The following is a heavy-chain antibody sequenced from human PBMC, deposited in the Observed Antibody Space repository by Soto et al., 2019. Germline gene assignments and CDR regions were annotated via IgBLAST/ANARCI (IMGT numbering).Heavy chain of an antibody. D-gene: IGHD1-1*01. CDR3: ATGSFTSAGGRIGYHYNAMDV. CDR1: GGTFSSYA. J-gene: IGHJ6*02. CDR2: IIPIFGTA. V-gene: IGHV1-69*13. Sequence: SVKVSCKASGGTFSSYAISWVRQAPGQGREWMGGIIPIFGTANYSHKFQGRVTITADESTSTAYMELSSLTSEDTAVYYCATGSFTSAGGRIGYHYNAMDVWGQGTTGTVSS.